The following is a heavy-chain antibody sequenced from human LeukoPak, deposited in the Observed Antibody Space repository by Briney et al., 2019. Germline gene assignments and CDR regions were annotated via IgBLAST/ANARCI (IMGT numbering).Heavy chain of an antibody. D-gene: IGHD2-15*01. CDR1: GYTFTSYG. CDR3: ARGGLYCSGGSCVPLRGFDP. V-gene: IGHV1-18*01. Sequence: ASVKVSCKASGYTFTSYGISWVRQAPGQGLEWMGWISAYNGNTNYAQKLQGRVTMTTDTSTSTAYMELRSLRSDDTAVYYCARGGLYCSGGSCVPLRGFDPWGQGTLVTVSS. CDR2: ISAYNGNT. J-gene: IGHJ5*02.